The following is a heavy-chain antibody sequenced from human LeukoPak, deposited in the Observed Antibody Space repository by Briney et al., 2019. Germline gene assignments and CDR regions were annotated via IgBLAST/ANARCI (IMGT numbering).Heavy chain of an antibody. V-gene: IGHV4-39*01. CDR1: GGSISSSSYY. J-gene: IGHJ4*02. CDR3: ASLTVTTYLIDY. D-gene: IGHD4-17*01. CDR2: IYYSGST. Sequence: SETLSLTCTVSGGSISSSSYYWGWIRQPPGKGLEWIGSIYYSGSTYYNPSLKSRVTISVDTSKNQFSLKLSSVTAADTAVYYCASLTVTTYLIDYWGQGTLVTVSS.